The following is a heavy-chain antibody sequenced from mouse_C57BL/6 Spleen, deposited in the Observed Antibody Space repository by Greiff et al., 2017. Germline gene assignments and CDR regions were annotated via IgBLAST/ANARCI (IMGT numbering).Heavy chain of an antibody. V-gene: IGHV1-80*01. J-gene: IGHJ2*01. CDR3: ARYDYDAAAFDY. CDR1: GYAFSSYW. Sequence: QVQLQQSGAELVKPGASVKISCKASGYAFSSYWMNWVKQRPGKGLEWIGQIYPGDGDTNYNGKFKGKATLTADKSSSTAYMQLSSLTSEDSAVYFCARYDYDAAAFDYWGQGTTLTVSS. D-gene: IGHD2-4*01. CDR2: IYPGDGDT.